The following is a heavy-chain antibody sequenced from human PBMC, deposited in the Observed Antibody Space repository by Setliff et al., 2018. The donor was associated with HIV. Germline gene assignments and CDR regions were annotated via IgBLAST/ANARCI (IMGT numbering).Heavy chain of an antibody. J-gene: IGHJ3*02. D-gene: IGHD3-9*01. CDR3: AREKGRYFDWSHTRDAFDI. CDR2: IYTSGST. CDR1: GGSISSFY. Sequence: PSETLSLTCTVSGGSISSFYWSWIRQPPGKGLEWIGYIYTSGSTNYNPSLKSRVAISVDTSKNQFSLRLTSVTAADTAVYFCAREKGRYFDWSHTRDAFDIWGQGTMVTVSS. V-gene: IGHV4-4*09.